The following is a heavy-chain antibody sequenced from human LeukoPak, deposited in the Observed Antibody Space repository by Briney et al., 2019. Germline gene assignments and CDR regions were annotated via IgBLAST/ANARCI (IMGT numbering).Heavy chain of an antibody. CDR3: ARSGGSGIYDYYYYGMDV. D-gene: IGHD3-10*01. J-gene: IGHJ6*01. CDR1: GFDFSGHA. V-gene: IGHV3-30-3*01. Sequence: GRSLRLSCAASGFDFSGHAMHWVRQAPGKGLEWVAGISYDGSNKFYADSVNGRFTVSRDNSKNTLYLQMNSLRAEDTAVYSCARSGGSGIYDYYYYGMDVWGQGTTVTVSS. CDR2: ISYDGSNK.